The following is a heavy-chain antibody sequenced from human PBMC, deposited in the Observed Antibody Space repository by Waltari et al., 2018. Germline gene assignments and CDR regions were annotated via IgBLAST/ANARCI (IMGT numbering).Heavy chain of an antibody. V-gene: IGHV3-23*01. CDR3: AKDQAGYSGSYLLDY. J-gene: IGHJ4*02. CDR1: RFTFSDYA. Sequence: EVQLLESGGGLVQPGGSLRLSCAASRFTFSDYAMSWVRQAPGKGLEWVSAISGSGVSTYYADSVKGRFTISRDNSKNTLYLQMDSLRAEDTAVYYCAKDQAGYSGSYLLDYWGQGTLVTVSS. D-gene: IGHD1-26*01. CDR2: ISGSGVST.